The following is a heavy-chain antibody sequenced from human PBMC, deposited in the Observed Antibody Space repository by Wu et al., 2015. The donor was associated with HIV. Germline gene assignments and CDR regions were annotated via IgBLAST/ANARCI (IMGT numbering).Heavy chain of an antibody. CDR1: GYTFTGYY. D-gene: IGHD3/OR15-3a*01. CDR3: ARDHLRTRFSYYYYYMDV. V-gene: IGHV1-2*02. Sequence: QVQLVQSGAEVKKPGASVKVSCKASGYTFTGYYMHWVRQAPGQGLEWMGWINPNSGGTNYAQKFQGRVTMTRDTSISTAYMELSRLRSDDTAVYYCARDHLRTRFSYYYYYMDVWGKGDHGHRLL. CDR2: INPNSGGT. J-gene: IGHJ6*03.